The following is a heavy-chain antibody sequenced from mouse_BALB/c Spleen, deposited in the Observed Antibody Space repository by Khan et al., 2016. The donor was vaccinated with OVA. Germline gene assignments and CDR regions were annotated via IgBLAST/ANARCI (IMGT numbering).Heavy chain of an antibody. Sequence: EVELVESGPGLVKPSQSLSLTCTVTGYAFTTDYAWYWIRQFPGNKLEWMGIISSTGCTSYNPSFKSRISISRDTSKNQFFLQLKSVTSEDTATYYGACSLYYRYGDALDCWGRGTSVTVSS. D-gene: IGHD2-2*01. V-gene: IGHV3-2*02. CDR2: ISSTGCT. J-gene: IGHJ4*01. CDR1: GYAFTTDYA. CDR3: ACSLYYRYGDALDC.